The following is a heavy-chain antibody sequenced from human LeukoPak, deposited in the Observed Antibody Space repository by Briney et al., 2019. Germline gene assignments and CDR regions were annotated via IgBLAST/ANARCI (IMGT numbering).Heavy chain of an antibody. D-gene: IGHD6-13*01. CDR2: IYYSGST. CDR1: GGSISSHY. J-gene: IGHJ4*02. CDR3: ARGIDSSPSFDY. Sequence: SKTLSLTCTVSGGSISSHYWCWIRQPPGKGLEWIGYIYYSGSTNYNPSLKSRVTISVDTSKNQFSLKLSSVTAADTAVYYCARGIDSSPSFDYWGQGTLVTVSS. V-gene: IGHV4-59*11.